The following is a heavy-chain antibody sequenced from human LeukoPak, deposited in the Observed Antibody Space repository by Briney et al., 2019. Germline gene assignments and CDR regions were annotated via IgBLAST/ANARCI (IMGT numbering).Heavy chain of an antibody. D-gene: IGHD5-12*01. CDR1: GGSISSYY. CDR2: IYYSGST. CDR3: VRHVHEEATFDY. Sequence: ETLSLTCTVSGGSISSYYWSWIRQPPGKGLEWIGYIYYSGSTNYNPSLKSRVTISVDTSKNQFSLKLSSVTAADTAVYYCVRHVHEEATFDYWGQGTLVTVSS. V-gene: IGHV4-59*08. J-gene: IGHJ4*02.